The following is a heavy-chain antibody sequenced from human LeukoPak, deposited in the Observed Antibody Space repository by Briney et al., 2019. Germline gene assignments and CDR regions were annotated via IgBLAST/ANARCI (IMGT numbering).Heavy chain of an antibody. CDR1: GFTFSSYS. Sequence: GGSLRLSCAASGFTFSSYSMDWVRQAPGKGLEWVSSISSSSSYIYYADSVKGRFTISRDNAKNSLYLQMNSLRAEDTAVYYYARDRGTMVVAMDYWGQGTLVTVSS. CDR2: ISSSSSYI. V-gene: IGHV3-21*01. J-gene: IGHJ4*02. D-gene: IGHD4/OR15-4a*01. CDR3: ARDRGTMVVAMDY.